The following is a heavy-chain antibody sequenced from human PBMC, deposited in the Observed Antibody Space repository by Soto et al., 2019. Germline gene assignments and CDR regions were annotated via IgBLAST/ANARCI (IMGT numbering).Heavy chain of an antibody. V-gene: IGHV3-74*03. J-gene: IGHJ4*02. CDR2: ITSDGSST. CDR1: GFTFSSYW. Sequence: GGSLRLSCAASGFTFSSYWMHRVRQAPGKGLVWVSRITSDGSSTTYADSVKGRFTISRDNAKNTLYLQMNSLRAEDTAVYYWARGGLERRLDYWGQGTLVNVSS. CDR3: ARGGLERRLDY. D-gene: IGHD1-1*01.